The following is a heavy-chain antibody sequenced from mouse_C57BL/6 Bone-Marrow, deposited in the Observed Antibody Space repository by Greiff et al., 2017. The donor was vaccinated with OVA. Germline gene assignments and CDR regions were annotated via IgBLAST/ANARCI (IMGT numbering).Heavy chain of an antibody. CDR1: GYTFTSYW. CDR3: ATDY. CDR2: IDPSDSYT. Sequence: QVQLQQPGAELVRPGTSVKLSCKASGYTFTSYWMHWVKQRPGQGLEWIGVIDPSDSYTNYNQKFKGKATLTVDKSSSTAYMQLSSLTSEDSAVYYCATDYWGQGTTLTVSS. V-gene: IGHV1-59*01. J-gene: IGHJ2*01.